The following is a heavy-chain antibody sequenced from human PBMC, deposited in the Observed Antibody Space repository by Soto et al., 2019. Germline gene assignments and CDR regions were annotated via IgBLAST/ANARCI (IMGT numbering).Heavy chain of an antibody. CDR1: GGSISSGDYY. CDR3: ARDRWMGATDYYYGMDV. J-gene: IGHJ6*02. CDR2: IYYSGST. D-gene: IGHD1-26*01. V-gene: IGHV4-31*03. Sequence: PSETLSLTCTVSGGSISSGDYYWSWIRQHPGKGLEWIGYIYYSGSTYYNPSLKSRVTISVDTSKKQFSLKLSSVTAADTAVYYCARDRWMGATDYYYGMDVWGQGTTVTVSS.